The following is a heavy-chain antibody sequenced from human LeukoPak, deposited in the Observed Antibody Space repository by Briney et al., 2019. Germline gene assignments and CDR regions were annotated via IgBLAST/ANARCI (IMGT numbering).Heavy chain of an antibody. Sequence: PGGSLRLSRAASGFTFSSYAMHWVRQAPGKGLEWVAVISYDGSNKYYADSVKGRFTISRDNSKNTLYLQMNSLRAEDTAVYYCARDIPARHFYYYYYMDVWGKGTTVTVSS. CDR3: ARDIPARHFYYYYYMDV. CDR1: GFTFSSYA. CDR2: ISYDGSNK. D-gene: IGHD6-6*01. J-gene: IGHJ6*03. V-gene: IGHV3-30-3*01.